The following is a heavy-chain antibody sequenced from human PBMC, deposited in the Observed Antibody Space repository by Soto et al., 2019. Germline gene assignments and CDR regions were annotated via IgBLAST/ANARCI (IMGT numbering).Heavy chain of an antibody. CDR3: ARERYDSSGYYFDY. CDR1: GGSISSYY. Sequence: SETLSLTCTVSGGSISSYYWSWIRQPPGKGLEWIGYIYYSGSTNYNPSLKSRVTISVDTSKNQFSLKLSSVTAADTAVYYCARERYDSSGYYFDYWGQGTLVTVSS. J-gene: IGHJ4*02. V-gene: IGHV4-59*01. D-gene: IGHD3-22*01. CDR2: IYYSGST.